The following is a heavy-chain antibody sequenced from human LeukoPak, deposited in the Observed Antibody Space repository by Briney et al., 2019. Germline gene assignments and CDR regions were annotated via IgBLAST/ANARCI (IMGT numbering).Heavy chain of an antibody. D-gene: IGHD3-10*01. CDR2: ISWNSGSI. CDR3: AKSRRGSGSFTYYYYGMDV. V-gene: IGHV3-9*01. CDR1: GFTFDDYA. Sequence: GGSLRLSCAASGFTFDDYAMHWVRQAPGKGLEWVSGISWNSGSIGYADSVKGRFTISRDNAKNSLYLQMNSLRAEDTALYYCAKSRRGSGSFTYYYYGMDVWGQGTTVTVSS. J-gene: IGHJ6*02.